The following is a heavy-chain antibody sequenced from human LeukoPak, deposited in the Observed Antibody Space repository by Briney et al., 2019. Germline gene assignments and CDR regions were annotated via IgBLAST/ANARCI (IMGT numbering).Heavy chain of an antibody. Sequence: SETLSLTCTVSGGSISSYYWSWIRQPPGKGLEWIGYIYYSGSTNYNPSLKSRVTISVDTSKNQFSLKLSSVTAADTAVYYCASLDYYDSSVAIHWGQGTLVTVSS. J-gene: IGHJ4*02. CDR3: ASLDYYDSSVAIH. V-gene: IGHV4-59*01. CDR1: GGSISSYY. CDR2: IYYSGST. D-gene: IGHD3-22*01.